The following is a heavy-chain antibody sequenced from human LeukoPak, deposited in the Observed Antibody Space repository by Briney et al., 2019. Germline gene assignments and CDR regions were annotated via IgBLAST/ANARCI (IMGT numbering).Heavy chain of an antibody. CDR3: ARGDRYCSSTSCYDY. V-gene: IGHV1-2*02. J-gene: IGHJ4*02. CDR1: GYTFTSYY. D-gene: IGHD2-2*01. Sequence: GASVKVSCKASGYTFTSYYMHWVRQAPGQGLEWMGWINPNSGGTNYAQKFQGRVTMTSDTSISTAYMELSRLRSDDTAVYYCARGDRYCSSTSCYDYWGQGTLVTVSS. CDR2: INPNSGGT.